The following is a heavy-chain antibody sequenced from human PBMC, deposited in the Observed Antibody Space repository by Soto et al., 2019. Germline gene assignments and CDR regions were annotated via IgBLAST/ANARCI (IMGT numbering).Heavy chain of an antibody. CDR2: INTNSGNP. CDR3: ARERSVSYSDY. D-gene: IGHD3-3*01. V-gene: IGHV1-8*01. CDR1: GYTFTSYD. J-gene: IGHJ4*02. Sequence: QVQLAQSGAEVKKPGASVKVSCKASGYTFTSYDIHWVRQATGQGLEWMGWINTNSGNPDYSQKCPGRVTRTRNISISTVYMDLSSLRAEDTAVYYCARERSVSYSDYWGQGTLVTVSS.